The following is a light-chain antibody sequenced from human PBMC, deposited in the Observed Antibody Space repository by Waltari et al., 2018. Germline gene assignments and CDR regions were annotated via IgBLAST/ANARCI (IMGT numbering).Light chain of an antibody. J-gene: IGLJ1*01. Sequence: QLVLTQSPSASASPGASVKLTCTLSGGHSGYAIAWHQQHPEKGPRFLMKVTSDGRQNKGDGIPDRFSGASSGAERSLTISSLQSGDEADYYCQTWASGLYVFGTGTKVTVV. CDR2: VTSDGRQ. V-gene: IGLV4-69*01. CDR1: GGHSGYA. CDR3: QTWASGLYV.